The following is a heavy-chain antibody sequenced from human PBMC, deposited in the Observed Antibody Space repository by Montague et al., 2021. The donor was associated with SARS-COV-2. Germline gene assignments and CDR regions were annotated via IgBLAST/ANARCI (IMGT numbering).Heavy chain of an antibody. V-gene: IGHV3-23*01. CDR3: LNYRGSGSYGDF. D-gene: IGHD3-10*01. CDR2: ISASGVRT. J-gene: IGHJ4*02. CDR1: VFTFSTYA. Sequence: SLRLSCAASVFTFSTYALTLVRQAPGKGLEWVSSISASGVRTHYPDSVKGRCTISRDNSKNTLYLQMSSLRSEDTAVYFCLNYRGSGSYGDFWGQGTLATVSP.